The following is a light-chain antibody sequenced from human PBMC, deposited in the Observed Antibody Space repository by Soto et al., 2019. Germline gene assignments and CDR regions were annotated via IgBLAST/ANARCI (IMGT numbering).Light chain of an antibody. CDR1: QSVSSY. CDR2: DAS. CDR3: QQRSNWPPMYT. J-gene: IGKJ2*01. Sequence: EIVLTQSPATLSLSPGERATLSCRASQSVSSYLAWYQQKPGQAPRLLIYDASNRATGIPARFSGSGSGTDFTLTISNLEPEEFAVYYCQQRSNWPPMYTFGQGTKLEIK. V-gene: IGKV3-11*01.